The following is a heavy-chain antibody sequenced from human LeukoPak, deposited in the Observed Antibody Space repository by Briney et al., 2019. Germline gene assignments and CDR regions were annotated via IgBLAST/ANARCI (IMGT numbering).Heavy chain of an antibody. D-gene: IGHD3-22*01. V-gene: IGHV1-18*01. Sequence: ASVKVSCKASGYTFTRYGINWVRQAPGEGLEGMGWISVHGGNANYAQKVQGRVTMTRDISTSTAYMELRSLRPDDTAVYFCARGVDNYDGSVDAFLIWGQGTPVTVSS. CDR2: ISVHGGNA. J-gene: IGHJ3*02. CDR1: GYTFTRYG. CDR3: ARGVDNYDGSVDAFLI.